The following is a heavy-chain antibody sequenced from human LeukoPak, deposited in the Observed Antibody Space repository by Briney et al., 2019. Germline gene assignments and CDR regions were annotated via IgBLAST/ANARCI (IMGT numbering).Heavy chain of an antibody. V-gene: IGHV5-51*01. J-gene: IGHJ4*02. CDR2: IYPGDSDT. CDR3: ARLRDISGQNNYFFDY. D-gene: IGHD3-22*01. Sequence: GESLQISGKGSGSTFTTYWSGWVRQLPGKGLEWRGIIYPGDSDTTYSPSCKGQFTTPANKSISSSYLQWSSLEASTPAMYYCARLRDISGQNNYFFDYWGQGSLVTVSS. CDR1: GSTFTTYW.